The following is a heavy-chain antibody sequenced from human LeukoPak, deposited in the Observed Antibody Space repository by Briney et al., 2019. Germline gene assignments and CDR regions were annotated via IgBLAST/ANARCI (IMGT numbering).Heavy chain of an antibody. V-gene: IGHV4-59*01. CDR1: GGSISSYY. CDR3: ARVAMATIGVGAFDI. J-gene: IGHJ3*02. CDR2: IYYSGST. Sequence: SETLSLTCTVSGGSISSYYWSWIRQPPGKGLEWIGYIYYSGSTNYNPSLKSRVTISVDTSKNQFSLKLSSVTAADTAVYYCARVAMATIGVGAFDIWGQGTMVTVSS. D-gene: IGHD5-24*01.